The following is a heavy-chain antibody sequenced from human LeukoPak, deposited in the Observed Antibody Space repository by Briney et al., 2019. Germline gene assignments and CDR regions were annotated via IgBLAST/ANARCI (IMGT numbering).Heavy chain of an antibody. CDR3: ARDGVVPAAIDYYYYYMDV. CDR1: GGTFSSYT. V-gene: IGHV1-69*04. Sequence: ASVKVSCKASGGTFSSYTISWVRQAPGQGLEWVGRIIPILGIANYAQKFQGRVTITADKSTSTAYMELSSLRSEDTAVYYCARDGVVPAAIDYYYYYMDVWGKGTTVTVSS. D-gene: IGHD2-2*01. J-gene: IGHJ6*03. CDR2: IIPILGIA.